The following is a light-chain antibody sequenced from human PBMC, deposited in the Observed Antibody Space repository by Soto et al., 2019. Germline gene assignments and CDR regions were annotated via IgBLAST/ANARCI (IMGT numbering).Light chain of an antibody. CDR2: GVS. V-gene: IGKV1-5*01. Sequence: DIQMTQSPFTLSASVGDRFTITCRASQSISRWLAWYQQKPGKAPSLLIYGVSSLQSGVPSRFSGSGSGTEYTLTISSLQPDDFATYYCQQYNSYSPPTFGQGTTVDIK. CDR1: QSISRW. CDR3: QQYNSYSPPT. J-gene: IGKJ1*01.